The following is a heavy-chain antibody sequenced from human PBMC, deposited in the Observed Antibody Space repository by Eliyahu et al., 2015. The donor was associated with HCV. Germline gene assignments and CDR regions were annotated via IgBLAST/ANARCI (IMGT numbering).Heavy chain of an antibody. D-gene: IGHD6-6*01. V-gene: IGHV3-21*01. CDR2: ILASGASM. Sequence: EVQLVESGGALVKPGGSLXLSCXASXFAFSDYTLNLVRQAPGKGLEWVSSILASGASMYYADSVKGRFTVSRDNAKNSLYLQMSSLRAEDTALYYCARSVAARSSDYWGQGTLVTVSS. J-gene: IGHJ4*02. CDR3: ARSVAARSSDY. CDR1: XFAFSDYT.